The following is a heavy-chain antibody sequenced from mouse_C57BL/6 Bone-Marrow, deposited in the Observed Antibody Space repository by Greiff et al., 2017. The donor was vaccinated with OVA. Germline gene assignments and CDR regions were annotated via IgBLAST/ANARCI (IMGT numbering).Heavy chain of an antibody. CDR1: GYTFTNYW. D-gene: IGHD1-1*01. CDR3: AHYGSRLYLHY. V-gene: IGHV1-59*01. CDR2: IAPSDSYI. Sequence: QVQLKQPGAELVRPGTSVKLSCKASGYTFTNYWMHWVKQRPGQGLEWIGVIAPSDSYINYNQKFKGRATLTVDTSSSTAYMHLSSLTSEDSAVYYCAHYGSRLYLHYWGQGTSLTFSS. J-gene: IGHJ2*02.